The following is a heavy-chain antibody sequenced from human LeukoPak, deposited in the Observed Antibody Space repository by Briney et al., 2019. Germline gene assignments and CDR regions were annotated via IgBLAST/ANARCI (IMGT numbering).Heavy chain of an antibody. CDR1: GFTFSSYA. D-gene: IGHD2-15*01. CDR2: ISGSGGST. Sequence: GGSLRLSCAASGFTFSSYAMSWVRQAPGKGLEWVSAISGSGGSTYYADSVKGRFTISRDNSKNTLYLQMNSLRAEDTAVYYWAKDLRSSPGCSGGSCYSWYNSFDPWGQGALVTVSS. CDR3: AKDLRSSPGCSGGSCYSWYNSFDP. J-gene: IGHJ5*02. V-gene: IGHV3-23*01.